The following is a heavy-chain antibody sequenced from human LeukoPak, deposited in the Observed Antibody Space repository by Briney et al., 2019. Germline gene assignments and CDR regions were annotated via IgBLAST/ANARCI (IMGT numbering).Heavy chain of an antibody. CDR1: GFTFSSYS. J-gene: IGHJ5*02. V-gene: IGHV3-48*01. CDR2: IASSSSLT. Sequence: GGSLRLSCTASGFTFSSYSVNSVRQAPGKGLEWVSYIASSSSLTYYADSVKGRFTVSRDNAKNSLYLQMNSLRAEDTAVYYCARIVGATGDNWFDPWGQGTLVTVSS. D-gene: IGHD1-26*01. CDR3: ARIVGATGDNWFDP.